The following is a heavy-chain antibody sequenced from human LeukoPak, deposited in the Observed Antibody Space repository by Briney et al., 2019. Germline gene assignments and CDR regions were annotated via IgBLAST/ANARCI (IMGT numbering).Heavy chain of an antibody. CDR2: IYTSGST. J-gene: IGHJ4*02. V-gene: IGHV4-4*07. Sequence: PSETLSLTCTVSGGSISSYYWSWLRQPAGKGLEWIGRIYTSGSTNYNASLKSRVSMSVDTSKNQFSLKLSSVPAADTAVFYCARENTGSYREFDYWGQGTLVTVSS. CDR3: ARENTGSYREFDY. CDR1: GGSISSYY. D-gene: IGHD1-26*01.